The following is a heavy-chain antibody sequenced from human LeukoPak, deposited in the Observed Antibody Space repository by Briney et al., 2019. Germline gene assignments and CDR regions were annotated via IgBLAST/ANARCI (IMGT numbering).Heavy chain of an antibody. CDR2: INPSGGST. V-gene: IGHV1-46*01. J-gene: IGHJ4*02. CDR1: GYTFTSYY. D-gene: IGHD6-19*01. Sequence: ASVKVSCKASGYTFTSYYMHWVRQAPGQGLEWMGIINPSGGSTSYAQKFQGRVTVTRDMSTSTVYMELSSLRSEDTAVYYCARDGSGCENFDYWGQGTLVTVSS. CDR3: ARDGSGCENFDY.